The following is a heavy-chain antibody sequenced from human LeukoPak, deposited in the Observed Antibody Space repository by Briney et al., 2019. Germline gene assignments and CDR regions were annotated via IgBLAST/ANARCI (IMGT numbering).Heavy chain of an antibody. CDR3: ARGGAMVWYCSSTSCYLNWFDP. V-gene: IGHV4-34*01. CDR1: GGSFSGYY. CDR2: INHSGST. D-gene: IGHD2-2*01. J-gene: IGHJ5*02. Sequence: SETLSLTCAVYGGSFSGYYWSWIRQPPGKGLEWIGEINHSGSTNYNPSLKSRVTISVDTSKNQFSLKLSSVTAADTAVYYCARGGAMVWYCSSTSCYLNWFDPGGQGTRVPVS.